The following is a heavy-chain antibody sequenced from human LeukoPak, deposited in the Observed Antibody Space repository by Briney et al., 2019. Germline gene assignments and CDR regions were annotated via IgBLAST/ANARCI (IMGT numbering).Heavy chain of an antibody. D-gene: IGHD6-19*01. CDR2: INPNSGGT. V-gene: IGHV1-2*02. Sequence: ASVKVSCEASGYTFTGYYMHWVRQAPGQGLEWMGWINPNSGGTNYAQKFQGRVTMTRDTSISTAYMELSRLRSDDTAVYYCARDLRSGWYGSTVDYWGQGTLVTVSS. CDR3: ARDLRSGWYGSTVDY. CDR1: GYTFTGYY. J-gene: IGHJ4*02.